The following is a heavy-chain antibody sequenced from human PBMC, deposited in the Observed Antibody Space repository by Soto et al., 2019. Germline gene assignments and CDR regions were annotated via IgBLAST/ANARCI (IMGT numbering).Heavy chain of an antibody. Sequence: SVKVSCKASGGTFSSYTISWVRQAPGQGLEWMGRIIPILGIANYAQKFQGRVTITADKSTSTAYMELSSLRSEDTAVYYCAREAHYYGSGSYLRGYYYYYGMDVWG. CDR2: IIPILGIA. V-gene: IGHV1-69*02. CDR3: AREAHYYGSGSYLRGYYYYYGMDV. D-gene: IGHD3-10*01. J-gene: IGHJ6*02. CDR1: GGTFSSYT.